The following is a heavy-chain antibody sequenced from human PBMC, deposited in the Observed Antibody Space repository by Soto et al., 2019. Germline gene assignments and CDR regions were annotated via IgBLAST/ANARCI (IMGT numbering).Heavy chain of an antibody. D-gene: IGHD5-18*01. CDR3: VRSKGGYSYGTPFDY. CDR1: GFTFDDYA. V-gene: IGHV3-9*01. J-gene: IGHJ4*02. Sequence: EVQLEESGGALVQPGRSLRLSCAASGFTFDDYAMHWVRQVLGKGLEWVSSISWNSGNIGYADSVKGRFTTSRDNAKNFIYLPMNSLRPEDTALYYCVRSKGGYSYGTPFDYWGQGTLVTVSS. CDR2: ISWNSGNI.